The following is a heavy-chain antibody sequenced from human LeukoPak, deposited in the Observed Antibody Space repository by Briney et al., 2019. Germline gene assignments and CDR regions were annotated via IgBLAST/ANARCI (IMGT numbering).Heavy chain of an antibody. Sequence: GGSLRLSCAASGFTFSSYSLHWVRQAPGKGLVWVAHIYSASSNMQYADSVKGRFTISRDNAKNSLYLQMDSLRDEYTAVYYCARDPKYSNSWFFDYWGQGTLVTVSS. D-gene: IGHD6-13*01. V-gene: IGHV3-48*02. CDR3: ARDPKYSNSWFFDY. J-gene: IGHJ4*02. CDR1: GFTFSSYS. CDR2: IYSASSNM.